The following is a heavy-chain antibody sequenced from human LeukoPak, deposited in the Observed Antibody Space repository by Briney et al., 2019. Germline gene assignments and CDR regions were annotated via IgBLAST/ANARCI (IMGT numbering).Heavy chain of an antibody. CDR2: ISYDGSNK. D-gene: IGHD3-3*01. V-gene: IGHV3-30*03. Sequence: GRSLRLSCAASGFTFSSYGMHWVRQAPGKGLEWVAVISYDGSNKYYADSVKGRFTISRDNSKNTLYLQINSLRAEDTAVYYCARGGDFWSGYSRGYYMDVWGKGTTVTVSS. CDR1: GFTFSSYG. J-gene: IGHJ6*03. CDR3: ARGGDFWSGYSRGYYMDV.